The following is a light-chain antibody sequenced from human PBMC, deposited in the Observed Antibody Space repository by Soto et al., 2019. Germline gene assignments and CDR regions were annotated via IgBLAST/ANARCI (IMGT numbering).Light chain of an antibody. CDR1: QSVSSSY. CDR2: GAS. Sequence: EILLTQPPGALSLSPGERATLSCRASQSVSSSYLAWYQQKPGQTPRLLVYGASSRATGIPDRFSASGSGTDFILTISRLEPEDFAVYYCQQYVSSPRTFGQGTKVDIK. V-gene: IGKV3-20*01. J-gene: IGKJ1*01. CDR3: QQYVSSPRT.